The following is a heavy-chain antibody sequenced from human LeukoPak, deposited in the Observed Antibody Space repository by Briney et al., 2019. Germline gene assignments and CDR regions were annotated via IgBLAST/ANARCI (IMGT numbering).Heavy chain of an antibody. V-gene: IGHV3-7*03. J-gene: IGHJ6*04. CDR2: IKQDGSER. CDR3: AREHGSGSYYNLYYYGMDV. CDR1: GFTFSSYW. D-gene: IGHD3-10*01. Sequence: GGSLRLSCAASGFTFSSYWMSWVRQAPGKGLEWVANIKQDGSERYYVDSVKGRFTISRDNAKNSLYLQMNSLRAEDTAVYYCAREHGSGSYYNLYYYGMDVWGKGTTVTVS.